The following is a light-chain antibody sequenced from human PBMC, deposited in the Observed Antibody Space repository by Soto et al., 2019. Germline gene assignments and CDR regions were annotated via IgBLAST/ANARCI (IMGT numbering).Light chain of an antibody. J-gene: IGKJ1*01. Sequence: DIQMPQTPSSLSASIADRVTLTCRASQTVNTYLHWYQQKPGKAPKLLIYAASNLQSGVPSRFSGSGSGTNFTLSLNSLQPEDFATYYCQQGYSNPWTFGQGSKVDIK. CDR1: QTVNTY. V-gene: IGKV1-39*01. CDR3: QQGYSNPWT. CDR2: AAS.